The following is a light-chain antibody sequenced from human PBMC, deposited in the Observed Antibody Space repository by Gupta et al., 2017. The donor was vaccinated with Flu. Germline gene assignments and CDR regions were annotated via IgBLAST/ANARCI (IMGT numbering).Light chain of an antibody. CDR3: QQYGGVPT. J-gene: IGKJ1*01. CDR1: HDIKRS. Sequence: SLGDLLSITCQASHDIKRSLNWYQHKPGKAPRLLIYDASNLEKGVPLRFIVSGSGTDFTLTISGLQSEDLATYYCQQYGGVPTFGQGTKV. V-gene: IGKV1-33*01. CDR2: DAS.